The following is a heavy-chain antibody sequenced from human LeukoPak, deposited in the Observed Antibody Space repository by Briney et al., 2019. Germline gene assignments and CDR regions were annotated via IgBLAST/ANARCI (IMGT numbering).Heavy chain of an antibody. CDR2: ISYDGSNK. V-gene: IGHV3-30*04. J-gene: IGHJ4*02. CDR3: ASLVYGSGSENFDY. D-gene: IGHD3-10*01. CDR1: GFTFSSYA. Sequence: PGGSLRLSCAASGFTFSSYAMHWVRQAPGKGLEWVAVISYDGSNKYYADSVKGRFTTSRDNSKNTLYLQMNSLRAEDTAVYYCASLVYGSGSENFDYWGQGPLVTVSS.